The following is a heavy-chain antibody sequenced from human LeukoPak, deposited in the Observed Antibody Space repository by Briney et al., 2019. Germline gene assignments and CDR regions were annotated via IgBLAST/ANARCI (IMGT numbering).Heavy chain of an antibody. CDR1: GGSISSDY. Sequence: PSETLSLTCTVSGGSISSDYWSWLRQPPGKGLEWIGYIYYSGSTNYDPSLKSRVTISVDTSKNQFSLKLSSVTAADTAVYYCARGSWNYVWFDPWGQGTLVTVSS. CDR3: ARGSWNYVWFDP. D-gene: IGHD1-7*01. CDR2: IYYSGST. V-gene: IGHV4-59*01. J-gene: IGHJ5*02.